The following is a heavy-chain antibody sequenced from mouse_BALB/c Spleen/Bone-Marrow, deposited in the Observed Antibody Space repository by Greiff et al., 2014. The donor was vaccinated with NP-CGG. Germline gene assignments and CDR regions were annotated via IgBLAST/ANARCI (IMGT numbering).Heavy chain of an antibody. CDR2: ILPGSGST. D-gene: IGHD2-10*01. J-gene: IGHJ2*01. Sequence: VQLVESGAELMKPGASVKISCKATGYTFSSYWIEWVKQRPGHGLEWIGEILPGSGSTNYNEKFKGKATFTADTSSDTAGMQLSSLTSEDSAVYYCARGAYYGNYFDYWGQGTTLTVSS. CDR3: ARGAYYGNYFDY. CDR1: GYTFSSYW. V-gene: IGHV1-9*01.